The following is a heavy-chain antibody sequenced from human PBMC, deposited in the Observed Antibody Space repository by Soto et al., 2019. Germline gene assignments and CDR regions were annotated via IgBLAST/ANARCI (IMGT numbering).Heavy chain of an antibody. J-gene: IGHJ4*02. CDR2: IYYSGST. CDR3: ARHKKSGTDFWSEALYNDY. V-gene: IGHV4-39*01. D-gene: IGHD3-3*01. Sequence: PSETLSLTCTVSGGSISSSSYYWGWIRQPPGKGLEWIGSIYYSGSTNYNPSLKSRVTISVDTSKNQFSLKLSSVTAADTAVYYCARHKKSGTDFWSEALYNDYWGQGTLVTVSS. CDR1: GGSISSSSYY.